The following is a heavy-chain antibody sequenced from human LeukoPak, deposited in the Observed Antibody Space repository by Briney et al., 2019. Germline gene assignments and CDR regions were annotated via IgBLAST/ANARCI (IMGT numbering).Heavy chain of an antibody. J-gene: IGHJ4*02. D-gene: IGHD3-10*01. CDR1: GFTFSNYA. CDR2: ISYDGDYK. CDR3: AKARYYYAFNY. Sequence: PGGSLRLSCAASGFTFSNYAMHWVRQAPGKGLEWVAVISYDGDYKYYPDSVKGRFTISRDNSKNTLYLQMNSLRAEDTAVYYCAKARYYYAFNYWGQGTLVTVSS. V-gene: IGHV3-30*18.